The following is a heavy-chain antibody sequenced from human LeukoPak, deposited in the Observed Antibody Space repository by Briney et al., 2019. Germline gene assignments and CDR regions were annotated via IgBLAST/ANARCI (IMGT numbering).Heavy chain of an antibody. CDR1: GYTFTSYG. CDR2: ISAYNGNT. Sequence: ASVKVSCKASGYTFTSYGISWVRQAPGQGLEWMGWISAYNGNTNYAQKLQGRVTMTTDTSTSTAYMELRSLRSDDTAVYYCARFYYGSGSYYTFFGYWGQGTLATVSS. V-gene: IGHV1-18*04. J-gene: IGHJ4*02. D-gene: IGHD3-10*01. CDR3: ARFYYGSGSYYTFFGY.